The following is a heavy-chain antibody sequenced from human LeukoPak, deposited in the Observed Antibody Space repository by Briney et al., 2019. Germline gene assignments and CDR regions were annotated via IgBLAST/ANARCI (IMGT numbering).Heavy chain of an antibody. Sequence: GGSLRLSCAASGFTFSSYGMHWVRQAPGKGLEWGAFIRYDGSNKYYADSVKGRFTISRDNSKNTLYLQMNSLRAEDTAVYYCAKGIDVLLWFGEFDPWGQGTLVTVSS. CDR3: AKGIDVLLWFGEFDP. CDR2: IRYDGSNK. V-gene: IGHV3-30*02. D-gene: IGHD3-10*01. CDR1: GFTFSSYG. J-gene: IGHJ5*02.